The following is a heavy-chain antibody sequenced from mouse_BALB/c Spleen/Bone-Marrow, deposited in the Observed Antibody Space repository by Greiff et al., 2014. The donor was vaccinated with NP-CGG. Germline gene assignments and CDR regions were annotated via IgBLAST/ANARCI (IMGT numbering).Heavy chain of an antibody. V-gene: IGHV1-80*01. CDR1: GFSFSMYW. D-gene: IGHD1-1*02. CDR2: IYPGDGDT. J-gene: IGHJ2*01. CDR3: ARSGWEGFAD. Sequence: QVQLQQSGADLVRPGSSVKISCKTSGFSFSMYWMNWVKQGPGQGLEWIGQIYPGDGDTEYNGRFKGKATLTADKSSSTAYMQLSSLTSEDSAVDFCARSGWEGFADWGQGTTLTVSS.